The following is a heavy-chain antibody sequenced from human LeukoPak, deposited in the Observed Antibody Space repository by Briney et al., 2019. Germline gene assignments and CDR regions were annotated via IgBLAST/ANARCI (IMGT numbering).Heavy chain of an antibody. V-gene: IGHV3-23*01. CDR1: GFTFSSYA. D-gene: IGHD6-19*01. Sequence: GGSLRLSCAASGFTFSSYAMSWVRQAPGKGLEWVSAISGSGGSTYYADSVKGQFTISRDNSKNTLYLQMNSLRAEDTAVYYCAKRTPHGQWLYYFDYWGQGTLVTVSS. J-gene: IGHJ4*02. CDR3: AKRTPHGQWLYYFDY. CDR2: ISGSGGST.